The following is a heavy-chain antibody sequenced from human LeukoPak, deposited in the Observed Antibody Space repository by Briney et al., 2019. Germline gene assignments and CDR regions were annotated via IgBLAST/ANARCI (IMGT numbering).Heavy chain of an antibody. Sequence: PSETLSLTCTVSGGSISSSGHFWGWIRQPPGKGLEWIGSVYYSGSTYYNPSLKSRVTISVDTSKNHFSLKLTSVTAADTAVFYCARARYYYDSSGPKMEFDYWGQGTLVTVSS. CDR2: VYYSGST. CDR1: GGSISSSGHF. J-gene: IGHJ4*02. D-gene: IGHD3-22*01. V-gene: IGHV4-39*02. CDR3: ARARYYYDSSGPKMEFDY.